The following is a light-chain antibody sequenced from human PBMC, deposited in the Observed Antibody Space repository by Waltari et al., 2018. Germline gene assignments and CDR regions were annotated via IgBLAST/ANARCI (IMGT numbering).Light chain of an antibody. CDR2: DVS. J-gene: IGLJ3*02. Sequence: QSALTQPASVSGSPGQSITISCTGTSSDVGRYHSVSWYQDHPGQGPKFIIYDVSDRHSGVSARFSGSKSGNTASLTISGLQAEDEADYYCSSQSSDNVVLFGGGTKVTVL. CDR3: SSQSSDNVVL. V-gene: IGLV2-14*03. CDR1: SSDVGRYHS.